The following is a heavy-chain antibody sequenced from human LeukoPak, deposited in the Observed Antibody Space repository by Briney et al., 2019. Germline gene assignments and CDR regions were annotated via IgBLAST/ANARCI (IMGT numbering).Heavy chain of an antibody. CDR1: GFTFSSYA. CDR2: VSGIGGST. J-gene: IGHJ4*02. CDR3: AKDRDIVGATSRPDY. V-gene: IGHV3-23*01. Sequence: GRSLRLSCAASGFTFSSYAMSWVRQAPGKGLDWVSGVSGIGGSTYYADSVKGRFTISRDNSKNTLYLQMNSLRAEDTAVYYCAKDRDIVGATSRPDYWGQGTLVTVS. D-gene: IGHD1-26*01.